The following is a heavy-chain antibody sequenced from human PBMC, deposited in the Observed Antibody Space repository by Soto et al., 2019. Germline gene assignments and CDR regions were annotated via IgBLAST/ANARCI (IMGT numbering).Heavy chain of an antibody. V-gene: IGHV1-2*04. CDR3: ARGVAARPFDP. CDR1: GYTFNGYY. Sequence: ASVKVSCKASGYTFNGYYMHWVRQAPGQGLEWMGWINPNSSGTNYAQKFQDWVTMTWDTSISTTYMELSRLRSDDTAVYYCARGVAARPFDPWGQGTLVTVSS. J-gene: IGHJ5*02. CDR2: INPNSSGT. D-gene: IGHD6-6*01.